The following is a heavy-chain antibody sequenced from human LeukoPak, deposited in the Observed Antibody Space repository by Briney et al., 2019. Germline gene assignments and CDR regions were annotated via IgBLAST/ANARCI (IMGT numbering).Heavy chain of an antibody. CDR3: ARASHYGDYVFPYYFDY. CDR2: IYYSGST. V-gene: IGHV4-59*01. D-gene: IGHD4-17*01. J-gene: IGHJ4*02. Sequence: SETLSLTCTVSGGSISSYYWSWIRQPPGKGLEWIGYIYYSGSTNYNPSLKSRVTISVDTSKNQFSLKLSSVTAADTAVYYCARASHYGDYVFPYYFDYWGQGTLVTVSS. CDR1: GGSISSYY.